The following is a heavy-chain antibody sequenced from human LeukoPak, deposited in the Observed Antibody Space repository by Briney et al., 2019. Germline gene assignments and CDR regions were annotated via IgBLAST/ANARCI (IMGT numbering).Heavy chain of an antibody. D-gene: IGHD6-13*01. CDR2: ISYDGSNK. CDR1: GFTFSSYA. CDR3: ARDPVGSNPLYYFDY. V-gene: IGHV3-30*04. Sequence: GGSLRLSCAASGFTFSSYAMHWVRQAPGKGLEWVAVISYDGSNKYYAASVKGRFTISRDNSKNTLYLQMNSLRAEDTAVYYCARDPVGSNPLYYFDYWGQGTLVTVSS. J-gene: IGHJ4*02.